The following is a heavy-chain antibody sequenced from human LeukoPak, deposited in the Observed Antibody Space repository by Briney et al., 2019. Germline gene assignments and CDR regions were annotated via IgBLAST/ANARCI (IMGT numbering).Heavy chain of an antibody. J-gene: IGHJ4*02. CDR2: SGSGANT. D-gene: IGHD6-19*01. CDR3: AKDRDPLTSSGWPWAYFDY. V-gene: IGHV3-23*01. Sequence: PGGSLRLSCTASGFTFSNYAMSWVRQAPGKGLEWVISGSGANTYYADSVKGRFSISRDNSKNTVSLQMNSLRAEDTAIYYCAKDRDPLTSSGWPWAYFDYWGQGIMVIVSS. CDR1: GFTFSNYA.